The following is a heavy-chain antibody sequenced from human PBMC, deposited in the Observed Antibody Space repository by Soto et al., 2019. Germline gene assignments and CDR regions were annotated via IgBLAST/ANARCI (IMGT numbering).Heavy chain of an antibody. CDR3: TGKSSGWSSSDY. Sequence: SETLSLTCAVYGGSFSGYYWSWIRQPPGKGLEWIGEIYYSGSANYNPSPKSRVTISVDTSKNQFSLKLSSVTAADTAVYYCTGKSSGWSSSDYWGQGTLVTVSS. CDR1: GGSFSGYY. CDR2: IYYSGSA. V-gene: IGHV4-34*01. D-gene: IGHD6-19*01. J-gene: IGHJ4*02.